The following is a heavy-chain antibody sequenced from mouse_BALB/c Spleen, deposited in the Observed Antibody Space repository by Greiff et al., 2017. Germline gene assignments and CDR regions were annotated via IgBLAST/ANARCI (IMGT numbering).Heavy chain of an antibody. J-gene: IGHJ4*01. V-gene: IGHV2-2*02. D-gene: IGHD2-3*01. Sequence: QVQLQQSGPGLVQPSQSLSITCTVSGFSLTSYGVHWVRQSPGKGLEWLGVIWSGGSTDYNAAFISRLSISKDNSKSQVFFKMNSLQANDTAIYYCASDGYYGYYYAMDYWGQGTSVTVSS. CDR2: IWSGGST. CDR3: ASDGYYGYYYAMDY. CDR1: GFSLTSYG.